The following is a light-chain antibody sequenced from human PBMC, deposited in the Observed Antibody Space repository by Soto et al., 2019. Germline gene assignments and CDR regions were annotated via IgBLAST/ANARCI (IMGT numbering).Light chain of an antibody. Sequence: QSVLTQAPSVSGTPGQRVTITCSGSSSNIGRNSVNWCQHLPGTAPKLLTHGNNHRPSGVPDRFSGSKSGTSASLAISGLQPEDEADYCCAAWDDSLNEYVFVIGTKVTVL. V-gene: IGLV1-44*01. CDR1: SSNIGRNS. CDR3: AAWDDSLNEYV. CDR2: GNN. J-gene: IGLJ1*01.